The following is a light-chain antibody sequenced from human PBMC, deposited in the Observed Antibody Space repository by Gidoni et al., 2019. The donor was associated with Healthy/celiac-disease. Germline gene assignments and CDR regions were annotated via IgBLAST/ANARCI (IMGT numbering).Light chain of an antibody. CDR3: QQRGRT. CDR2: AAS. CDR1: QIISSY. Sequence: DIQMTQSPSSLSASVGDRVTITCRASQIISSYLNWYQQKPGKAPKLLIYAASSLQSGVPSRFSGSGSGTDFTLTISSLQPEDFATYDCQQRGRTFGPXTKVDIK. J-gene: IGKJ3*01. V-gene: IGKV1-39*01.